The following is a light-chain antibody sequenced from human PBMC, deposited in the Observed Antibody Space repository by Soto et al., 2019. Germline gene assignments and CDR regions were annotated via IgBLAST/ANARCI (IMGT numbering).Light chain of an antibody. V-gene: IGKV4-1*01. CDR2: WAS. CDR1: QRVLYSSNNKNY. J-gene: IGKJ3*01. Sequence: DIVMTQSPDSLAVSLGERATINCKSSQRVLYSSNNKNYLAWYQQKPGQPPKLLIYWASTRQSWVPDRFSGSGSGPDFTLTISSLQAEDVAVYYCQQYYSTPLTFGPGTKVDIK. CDR3: QQYYSTPLT.